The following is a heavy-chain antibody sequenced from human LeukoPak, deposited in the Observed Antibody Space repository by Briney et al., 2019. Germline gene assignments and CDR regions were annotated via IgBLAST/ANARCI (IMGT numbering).Heavy chain of an antibody. D-gene: IGHD3-22*01. V-gene: IGHV1-58*01. CDR1: GYTFTYRY. CDR2: IVVGSGNT. CDR3: AAAGYYYDSSGYYNFDY. Sequence: SVKVSCKASGYTFTYRYLHWVRQAPGQALEWIGWIVVGSGNTNYAQKFQERVTITRDMSTSTAYMELSSLRSEDTAVYYCAAAGYYYDSSGYYNFDYWGQGTLVTVSS. J-gene: IGHJ4*02.